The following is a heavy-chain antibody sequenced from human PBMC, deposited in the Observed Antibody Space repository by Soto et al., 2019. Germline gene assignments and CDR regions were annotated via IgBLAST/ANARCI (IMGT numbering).Heavy chain of an antibody. CDR2: IWNDGTNK. V-gene: IGHV3-33*01. CDR1: GFIFSNYG. CDR3: AGAGDIVMGTHELGTFDI. D-gene: IGHD5-18*01. J-gene: IGHJ3*02. Sequence: QVQLVESGGGVVRPGRSLRLSCAASGFIFSNYGMHWVRQAAGKGLEWVAVIWNDGTNKYYANSVKGRFTISRDNSKNALILQMNSLRAEDMAVYYCAGAGDIVMGTHELGTFDIWGQGTVVTVSS.